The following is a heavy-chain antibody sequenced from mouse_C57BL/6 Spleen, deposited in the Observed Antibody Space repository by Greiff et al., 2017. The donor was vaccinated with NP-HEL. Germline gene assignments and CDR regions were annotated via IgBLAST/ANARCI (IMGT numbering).Heavy chain of an antibody. CDR3: ARHGNYGAMDY. Sequence: EVKVEESGGGLVKPGGSLKLSCAASGFTFSDYGMHWVRQAPEKGLEWVAYISSGSSTIYYADTVKGRFTISRDNAKNTLFLQMTSLRSEDTAMYYCARHGNYGAMDYWGQGTSVTVSS. J-gene: IGHJ4*01. V-gene: IGHV5-17*01. D-gene: IGHD2-1*01. CDR1: GFTFSDYG. CDR2: ISSGSSTI.